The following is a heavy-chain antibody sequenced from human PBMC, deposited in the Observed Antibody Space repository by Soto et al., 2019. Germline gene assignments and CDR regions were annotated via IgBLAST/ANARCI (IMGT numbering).Heavy chain of an antibody. CDR1: GASISSSSW. J-gene: IGHJ5*02. Sequence: SETLSLTCIVSGASISSSSWWTWVRQTPGKGLEWIGYIYHSGSTNYTPSLKSRVTISVDRSKNQFSLKLSSVTAADTAVYYCSRVPSPWGQGTLVTVSS. CDR3: SRVPSP. V-gene: IGHV4-4*02. CDR2: IYHSGST.